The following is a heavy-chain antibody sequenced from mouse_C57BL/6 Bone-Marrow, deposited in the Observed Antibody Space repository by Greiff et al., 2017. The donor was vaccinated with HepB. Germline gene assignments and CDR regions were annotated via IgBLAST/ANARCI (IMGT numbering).Heavy chain of an antibody. J-gene: IGHJ2*01. CDR2: IYPGNSDT. Sequence: EVQLQQSGTVLARPGASVKMSCKTSGYTFTSYWMPWVKQRPGQGLEWIGAIYPGNSDTSYNQKFKGKAKLTAVTSASTAYMELSSLTNEDSAVYYCTRHRYGSSYFDYWGQGTTLTVSS. CDR1: GYTFTSYW. V-gene: IGHV1-5*01. D-gene: IGHD1-1*01. CDR3: TRHRYGSSYFDY.